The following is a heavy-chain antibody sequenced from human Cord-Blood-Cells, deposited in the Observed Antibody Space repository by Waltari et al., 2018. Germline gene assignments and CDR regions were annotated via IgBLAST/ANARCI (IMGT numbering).Heavy chain of an antibody. V-gene: IGHV1-69*09. J-gene: IGHJ4*02. Sequence: QVQLVQSGAEVKKPGSSVKVSCKASGGTFSSYAISWVRQPLGQGLEWMGRIIPILGIANYAQKFQGRVTITADKSTSTAYMELSSLRSEDTAVYYCARDHTYYDFWSGYYPDYWGQGTLVTVSS. CDR1: GGTFSSYA. D-gene: IGHD3-3*01. CDR3: ARDHTYYDFWSGYYPDY. CDR2: IIPILGIA.